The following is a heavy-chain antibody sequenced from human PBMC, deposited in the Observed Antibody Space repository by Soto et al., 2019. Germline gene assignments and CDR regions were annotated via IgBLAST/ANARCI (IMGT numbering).Heavy chain of an antibody. V-gene: IGHV4-30-4*01. CDR2: IYYSGST. Sequence: PSETLSLTCTVSGGSISSGDYYWSWIRQPPGKGLEWIGYIYYSGSTYYNPSLKSRVTISVDTSKNQFSLKLSSVTAADTAVYYCARVTWLGELFDYYYGMDVWGQGTTVT. J-gene: IGHJ6*02. D-gene: IGHD3-10*01. CDR3: ARVTWLGELFDYYYGMDV. CDR1: GGSISSGDYY.